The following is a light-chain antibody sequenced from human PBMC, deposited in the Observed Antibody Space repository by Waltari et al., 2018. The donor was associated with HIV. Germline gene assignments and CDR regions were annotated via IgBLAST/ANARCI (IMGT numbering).Light chain of an antibody. CDR3: ASWDDNLNSWV. CDR2: KNN. CDR1: DSNIGSNY. Sequence: QSVVTQPPSASGTPGQRVTISCSGSDSNIGSNYVYWYQDLPGTAPKLLIYKNNQRSSGVPDRSSGSKSDTSASLAISGLRSEDEADHYCASWDDNLNSWVFGGGTKLTVL. J-gene: IGLJ3*02. V-gene: IGLV1-47*01.